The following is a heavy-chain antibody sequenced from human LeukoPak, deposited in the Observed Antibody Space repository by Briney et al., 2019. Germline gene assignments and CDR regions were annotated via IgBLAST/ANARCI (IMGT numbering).Heavy chain of an antibody. V-gene: IGHV4-34*01. J-gene: IGHJ4*02. D-gene: IGHD3-22*01. CDR1: GGSFSGYY. CDR3: ARRYYYDSSNDY. CDR2: INRSGST. Sequence: PSETLSLTCAVYGGSFSGYYWSWIRQPPGKGLEWIGEINRSGSTNYNPSLKSRVTISVDTSKNQFSLKLSSVTAADTAVYYCARRYYYDSSNDYWGQGTLVTVSS.